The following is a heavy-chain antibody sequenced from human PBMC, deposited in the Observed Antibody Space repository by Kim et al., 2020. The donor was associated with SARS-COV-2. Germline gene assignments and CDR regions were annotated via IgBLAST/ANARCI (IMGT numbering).Heavy chain of an antibody. CDR3: AREGYDVDAIDI. D-gene: IGHD5-12*01. Sequence: NYTPTLKSRITISVDTSKIQFSLKLSSVTDADTAVYYIAREGYDVDAIDIWGQGTMVTVSS. J-gene: IGHJ3*02. V-gene: IGHV4-34*01.